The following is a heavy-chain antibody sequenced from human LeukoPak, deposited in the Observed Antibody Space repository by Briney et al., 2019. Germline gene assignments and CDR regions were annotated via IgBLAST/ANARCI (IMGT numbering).Heavy chain of an antibody. CDR2: TYYSGGT. Sequence: SETRSLTCTVAGGSISSYYWSWIRQPPGKGLEWIGSTYYSGGTNYNPPLKSRVTISVDTSKNAFLLKLSSVTAADTAVYYCARWAKWGQMFDYWGQGTLVTVSS. CDR3: ARWAKWGQMFDY. V-gene: IGHV4-59*01. CDR1: GGSISSYY. J-gene: IGHJ4*02. D-gene: IGHD7-27*01.